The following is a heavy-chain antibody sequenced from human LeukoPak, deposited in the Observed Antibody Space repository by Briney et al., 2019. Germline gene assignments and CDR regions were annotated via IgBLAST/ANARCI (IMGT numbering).Heavy chain of an antibody. D-gene: IGHD1-1*01. Sequence: SETLSLTCTVSGGSISSYYWSWIRQPPGKGLEWIGYIYYSGSTNYNPSLKSRVTISVDSSKRQFSPKLSSVTAADTAVYYCARGSLTGTTPFDYWGQGTLVTVSS. CDR3: ARGSLTGTTPFDY. V-gene: IGHV4-59*01. CDR2: IYYSGST. J-gene: IGHJ4*02. CDR1: GGSISSYY.